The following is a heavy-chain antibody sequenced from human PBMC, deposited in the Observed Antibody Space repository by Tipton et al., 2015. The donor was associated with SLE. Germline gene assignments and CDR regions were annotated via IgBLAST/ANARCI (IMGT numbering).Heavy chain of an antibody. Sequence: TLSLTCTVSGGSISSSSYYWGWIRPPPGKGLEWIGSIYYSGSTYYNPSLKSRVTISVDTSKNQFSLKLSSVTAADTAVYYCARGPGSPRPFDYWGQGTLVTVSS. V-gene: IGHV4-39*07. CDR1: GGSISSSSYY. CDR2: IYYSGST. J-gene: IGHJ4*02. D-gene: IGHD6-13*01. CDR3: ARGPGSPRPFDY.